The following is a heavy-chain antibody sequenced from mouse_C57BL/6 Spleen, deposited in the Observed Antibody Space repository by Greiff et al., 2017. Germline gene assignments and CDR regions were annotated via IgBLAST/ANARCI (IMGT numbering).Heavy chain of an antibody. CDR3: ATAQATMGY. CDR1: GYTFTSYW. D-gene: IGHD3-2*02. CDR2: IDPSDSYT. J-gene: IGHJ4*01. Sequence: QVQLQQPGAELVMPGASVKLSCKASGYTFTSYWMHWVKQRPGQGLEWIGEIDPSDSYTNYNQKFKGKSTLTVDKSSSTAYMQLSSLTSEDSAVYYCATAQATMGYWGQGTSVTVSS. V-gene: IGHV1-69*01.